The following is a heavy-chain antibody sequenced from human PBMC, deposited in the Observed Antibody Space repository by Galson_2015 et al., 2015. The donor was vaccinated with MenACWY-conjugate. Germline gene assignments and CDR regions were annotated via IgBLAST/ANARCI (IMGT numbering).Heavy chain of an antibody. CDR1: GFTFSNVW. CDR3: TTHSQGRYFDF. Sequence: SLRLSCAASGFTFSNVWMSWVRQAPGKGLEWVGRIKSKTAGGTTDYAAPVKGSVTISRDDSKNTLYLQMNSLKTEDTAVYYCTTHSQGRYFDFWGQCTLFTVSS. J-gene: IGHJ4*02. CDR2: IKSKTAGGTT. V-gene: IGHV3-15*01. D-gene: IGHD3-10*01.